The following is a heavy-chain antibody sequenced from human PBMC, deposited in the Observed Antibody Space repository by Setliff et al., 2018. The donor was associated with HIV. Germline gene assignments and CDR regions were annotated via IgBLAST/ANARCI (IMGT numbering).Heavy chain of an antibody. J-gene: IGHJ4*02. V-gene: IGHV4-31*03. CDR1: GGSISSGGYY. D-gene: IGHD3-16*02. Sequence: SETLSLTCTVSGGSISSGGYYWSWIRQHPGKGLEWIGYIYYSGSTYYNPSLKSRVTISVDTSKNQFSLNLNSVTAADTAVYYCAREEYSYIDFWGQGTLVTVSS. CDR2: IYYSGST. CDR3: AREEYSYIDF.